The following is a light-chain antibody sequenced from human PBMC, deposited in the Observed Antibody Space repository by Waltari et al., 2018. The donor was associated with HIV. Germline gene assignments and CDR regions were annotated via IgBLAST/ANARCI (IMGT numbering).Light chain of an antibody. CDR2: GAA. CDR1: QGVGSN. V-gene: IGKV3-15*01. CDR3: QQYNIRPRGNT. Sequence: DIVMTQSPAILSVSPGERVTLSCRASQGVGSNLAWYQQTVGQAPRLLIDGAATRAAEIPVRFSGSGSGTDFTLTIDSLQSEDFATYYCQQYNIRPRGNTFGQGTKLQIK. J-gene: IGKJ2*01.